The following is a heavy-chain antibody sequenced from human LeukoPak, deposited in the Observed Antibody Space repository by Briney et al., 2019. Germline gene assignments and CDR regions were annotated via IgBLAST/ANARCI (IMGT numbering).Heavy chain of an antibody. V-gene: IGHV3-23*01. CDR1: GFAFSSYA. J-gene: IGHJ4*02. CDR3: AKDPYGGNSRFDY. D-gene: IGHD4-23*01. Sequence: PGGSLRLSCAASGFAFSSYAMSWVRQAPGKGLEWVSAVSGSGAGTDYADSVKGRFTISRDNSKNTLYLQMNSLRAEDTAVYYCAKDPYGGNSRFDYWGQGTLVTVSS. CDR2: VSGSGAGT.